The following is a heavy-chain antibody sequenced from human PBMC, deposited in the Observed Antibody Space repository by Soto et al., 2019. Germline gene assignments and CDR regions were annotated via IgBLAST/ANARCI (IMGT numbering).Heavy chain of an antibody. Sequence: QLHLVQSGAVVKKPGASVTVSCSASGYPVTAYYMHWVRQAPGRGLEWMGGINPATGAAKYTQTCQGRGTMTRDPSTSTVFMELSGLTSGDTAVFYCAIGGGVGVAGSAAFDMWGQGTVVTVSS. CDR3: AIGGGVGVAGSAAFDM. D-gene: IGHD3-3*01. J-gene: IGHJ3*02. CDR2: INPATGAA. CDR1: GYPVTAYY. V-gene: IGHV1-2*02.